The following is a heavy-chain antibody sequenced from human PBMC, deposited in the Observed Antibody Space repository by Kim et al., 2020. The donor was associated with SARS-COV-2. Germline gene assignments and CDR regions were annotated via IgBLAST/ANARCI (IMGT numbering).Heavy chain of an antibody. V-gene: IGHV3-23*01. J-gene: IGHJ4*02. CDR3: AHRGGY. CDR2: ISGSGDTT. Sequence: GGSLRLSCAASGFTFSSYAMSWVRQAPGKGLEWVSVISGSGDTTSYADSVKGRFTISRDNSKNTLYLQMNSLRVEDTAVYYCAHRGGYWGQGTLVTVSS. D-gene: IGHD3-10*01. CDR1: GFTFSSYA.